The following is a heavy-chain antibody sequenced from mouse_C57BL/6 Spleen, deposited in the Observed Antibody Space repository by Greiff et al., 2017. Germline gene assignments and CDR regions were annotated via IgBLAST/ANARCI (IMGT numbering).Heavy chain of an antibody. D-gene: IGHD2-5*01. CDR2: IDPSDSYT. CDR1: GYTFPSYW. V-gene: IGHV1-69*01. CDR3: ARSRYGGYSNYGYFDV. Sequence: QVQLQQSGAELVMPGASVKLSCKASGYTFPSYWMHWVKQRPGQGLEWIGEIDPSDSYTNDNQKFKGKSTLTVDKSSSTAYMQLSSLTSEDSAVYYCARSRYGGYSNYGYFDVWGTGTTVTVSS. J-gene: IGHJ1*03.